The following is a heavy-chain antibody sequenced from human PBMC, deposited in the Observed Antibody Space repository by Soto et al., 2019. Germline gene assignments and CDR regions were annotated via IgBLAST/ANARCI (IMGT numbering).Heavy chain of an antibody. Sequence: QVQLEESGGGVVQPGRSLRLSCAASGFTFSNYGMHWVRQAPGKGLEWLAVIWYDGSNNDYADSVKGRFTISRDNSKNTLYLQMNSLRVEDTAVYYCARDLEHLTYDFDDWGQGTLVTVSS. CDR3: ARDLEHLTYDFDD. D-gene: IGHD3-3*01. CDR1: GFTFSNYG. V-gene: IGHV3-33*01. CDR2: IWYDGSNN. J-gene: IGHJ4*02.